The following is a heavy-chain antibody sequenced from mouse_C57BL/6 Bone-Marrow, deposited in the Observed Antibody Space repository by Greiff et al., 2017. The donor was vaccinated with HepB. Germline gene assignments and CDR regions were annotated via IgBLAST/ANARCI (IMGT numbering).Heavy chain of an antibody. J-gene: IGHJ2*01. Sequence: EVQLQQSGPELVKPGASVKMSCKASGYTFTDYNMHWVKQSHGKSLEWIGYINPNNGGTSYNQKFKGKATLTVYKSSSPAYMALRSLTSEDSAVYYCARGDYSNALGYWGQGTTLTVSS. D-gene: IGHD2-5*01. CDR2: INPNNGGT. CDR1: GYTFTDYN. CDR3: ARGDYSNALGY. V-gene: IGHV1-22*01.